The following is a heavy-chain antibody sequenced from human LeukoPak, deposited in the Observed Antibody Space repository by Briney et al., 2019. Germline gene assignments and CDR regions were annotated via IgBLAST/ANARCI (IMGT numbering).Heavy chain of an antibody. CDR1: GFTFSSYA. CDR2: ISSNGGST. V-gene: IGHV3-64D*09. CDR3: VKDRGVTKVRGDPTSG. J-gene: IGHJ4*02. Sequence: AGGSLRLSCSASGFTFSSYAMHWVRQAPGKGLEYVSAISSNGGSTYYADSVKGRFTISRDNSKNTLYLQMSSLRAEDTAVYYCVKDRGVTKVRGDPTSGWGQGTLVTVSS. D-gene: IGHD3-10*01.